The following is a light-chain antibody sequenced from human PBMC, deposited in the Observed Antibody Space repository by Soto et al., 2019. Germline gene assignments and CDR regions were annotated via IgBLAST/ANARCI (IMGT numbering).Light chain of an antibody. CDR3: QQYDNIPYT. V-gene: IGKV1-33*01. CDR2: DAS. CDR1: QDISNY. J-gene: IGKJ5*01. Sequence: SPSSLSASVGDRVTITCQASQDISNYLSWHQQKPGKAPKVLISDASILEAGVPSRFGGRASGTEFTFTITSLQPEDIATYYCQQYDNIPYTFGQGTRLEIK.